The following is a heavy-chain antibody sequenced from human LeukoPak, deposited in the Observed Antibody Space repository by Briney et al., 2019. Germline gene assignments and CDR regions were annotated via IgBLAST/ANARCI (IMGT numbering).Heavy chain of an antibody. CDR3: ARDPYDSGGYGAFDM. CDR2: ISRDGTLQ. CDR1: GFTFNNYA. D-gene: IGHD3-22*01. V-gene: IGHV3-30*04. Sequence: GGSLRLSCEASGFTFNNYAMHWVRQAPGEGLEWVAVISRDGTLQYYADSVKGRLTISRDNSQSTLYLHMNSLRAEDTAVYFCARDPYDSGGYGAFDMWGQGTMVTVSS. J-gene: IGHJ3*02.